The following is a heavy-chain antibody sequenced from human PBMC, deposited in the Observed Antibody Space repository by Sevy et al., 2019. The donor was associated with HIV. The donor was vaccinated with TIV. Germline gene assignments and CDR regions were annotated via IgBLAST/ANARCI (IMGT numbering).Heavy chain of an antibody. Sequence: GGSLRLSCAVSGFSFDSYGMTWVRQAPGKGLEWVSEISGSGVSTYYADSVKGRFIISRDNSKNTLYLQMNSLRSEDTAIYYWAKGGGGHYDPGEIGYYFYYYNMDVWGKGTTVTVSS. J-gene: IGHJ6*03. CDR2: ISGSGVST. CDR3: AKGGGGHYDPGEIGYYFYYYNMDV. D-gene: IGHD3-22*01. CDR1: GFSFDSYG. V-gene: IGHV3-23*01.